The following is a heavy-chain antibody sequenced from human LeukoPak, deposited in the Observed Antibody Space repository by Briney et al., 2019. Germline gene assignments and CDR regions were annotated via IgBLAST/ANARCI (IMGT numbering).Heavy chain of an antibody. CDR3: AREGPRGNSQFDY. J-gene: IGHJ4*02. CDR2: IWYDGSNK. Sequence: GGSLRLSCAASGFTSSSYGMHWVRQAPGKGLEWVALIWYDGSNKYYADSVKGRLTISRDNSKNTLYLQMNSLRAEDTAVYYCAREGPRGNSQFDYWGQGTLVTVSS. D-gene: IGHD2/OR15-2a*01. CDR1: GFTSSSYG. V-gene: IGHV3-33*01.